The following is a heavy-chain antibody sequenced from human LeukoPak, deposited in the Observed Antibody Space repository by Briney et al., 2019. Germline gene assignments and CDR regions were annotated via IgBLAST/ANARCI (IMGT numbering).Heavy chain of an antibody. D-gene: IGHD1-26*01. CDR2: IYHSGST. Sequence: SQTLSLTCTVSGGSISSGGYYWSWIRQPPGKGLEWIGYIYHSGSTYYNPSLKSRVTISVDRSKNQFSLKLSPVTAADTAVYYCARLRGIAEFDYWGQGTLVTVSS. CDR1: GGSISSGGYY. J-gene: IGHJ4*02. CDR3: ARLRGIAEFDY. V-gene: IGHV4-30-2*01.